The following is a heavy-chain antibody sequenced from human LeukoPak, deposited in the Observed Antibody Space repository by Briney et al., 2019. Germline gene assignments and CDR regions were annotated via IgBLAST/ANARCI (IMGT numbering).Heavy chain of an antibody. CDR2: FDPEDGET. V-gene: IGHV1-24*01. Sequence: ASVKVSCKVSGYTLTELSMHWVRQAPGKGLEWMGGFDPEDGETIYAQKFQGRVTITADKSTSTAYMELSSLRSEDTAVYYCARDGDYGGNSLSDYWGQGTLVTVSS. CDR3: ARDGDYGGNSLSDY. CDR1: GYTLTELS. D-gene: IGHD4-23*01. J-gene: IGHJ4*02.